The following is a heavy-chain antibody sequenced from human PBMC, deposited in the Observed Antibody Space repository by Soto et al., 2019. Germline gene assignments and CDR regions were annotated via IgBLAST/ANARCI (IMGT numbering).Heavy chain of an antibody. V-gene: IGHV1-46*01. Sequence: ASVKVSCKASGYTFTSYYMHWVRQAPGQGLEWMGIINPSGGSTSYAQKFQGRVTITADESTSTAYMELSSLRSEDTAVYYCARGGGNGQDAFDIWGQGTMVTVSS. J-gene: IGHJ3*02. CDR1: GYTFTSYY. D-gene: IGHD2-15*01. CDR2: INPSGGST. CDR3: ARGGGNGQDAFDI.